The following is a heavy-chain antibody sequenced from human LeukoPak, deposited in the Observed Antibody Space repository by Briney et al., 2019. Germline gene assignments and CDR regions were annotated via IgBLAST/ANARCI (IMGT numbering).Heavy chain of an antibody. CDR2: INPNSGGT. CDR3: ARDFPYYYDRVEAFDI. V-gene: IGHV1-2*02. J-gene: IGHJ3*02. D-gene: IGHD3-22*01. CDR1: GYTFTGYY. Sequence: ASVKVSCKASGYTFTGYYMHWVRQAPGQGLEWMGWINPNSGGTNYAQKFQGGVTMTRDTSISTAYMELSRLRSDDTAVYYCARDFPYYYDRVEAFDIWGQGTMVTVSS.